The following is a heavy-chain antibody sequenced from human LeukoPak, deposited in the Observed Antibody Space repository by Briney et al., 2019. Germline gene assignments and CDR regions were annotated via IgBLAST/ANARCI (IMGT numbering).Heavy chain of an antibody. Sequence: GGSLRLSCAASGFSFGSYDMNWVRQAPGKGLEWVSSITTSSSYIYYADSVKGRFTVSRDNAKNSLYLQMNSLRAEDTAVYYWASHIVVVTAIRYYAMDVWGQGITVTVSS. CDR3: ASHIVVVTAIRYYAMDV. D-gene: IGHD2-2*01. V-gene: IGHV3-21*06. CDR2: ITTSSSYI. CDR1: GFSFGSYD. J-gene: IGHJ6*02.